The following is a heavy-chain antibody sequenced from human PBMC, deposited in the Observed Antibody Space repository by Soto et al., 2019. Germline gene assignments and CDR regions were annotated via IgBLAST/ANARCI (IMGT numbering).Heavy chain of an antibody. D-gene: IGHD6-13*01. CDR1: GGTFSSFA. V-gene: IGHV1-69*13. CDR3: ARGLFSSSWYYFDY. CDR2: IIPIFGTA. J-gene: IGHJ4*02. Sequence: ASVKVSCKASGGTFSSFAISWVRQAPGQGLEWMGGIIPIFGTANYAQKFQGRVTITADESTSTAYMELSSLRSEDTAVYYCARGLFSSSWYYFDYWGQGTLVTVSS.